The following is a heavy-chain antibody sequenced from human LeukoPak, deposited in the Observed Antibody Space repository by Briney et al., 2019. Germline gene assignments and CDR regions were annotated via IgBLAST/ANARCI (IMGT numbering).Heavy chain of an antibody. CDR2: VWYDGNKN. CDR3: ARDRVEGSYYYYMDV. J-gene: IGHJ6*03. V-gene: IGHV3-33*07. Sequence: PGGSLRLSCAASGFTFSRYGMYWVRQAPGKGLGWVAAVWYDGNKNYYADSVKGRFTISRDNSKNTVYLQMTSLRAEDAAVYYCARDRVEGSYYYYMDVWGKGTTVTVSS. CDR1: GFTFSRYG. D-gene: IGHD1-1*01.